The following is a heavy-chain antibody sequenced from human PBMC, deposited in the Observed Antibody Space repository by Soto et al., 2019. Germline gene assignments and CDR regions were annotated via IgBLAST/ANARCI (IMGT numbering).Heavy chain of an antibody. CDR2: IYYSGST. Sequence: SETLSLTCTVSGGSISSSSYYWGWIRQPPGKGLEWIGSIYYSGSTYYNPSLKSRVTISVDTSKNQFSLKLSSVTAADTAVYYCARLGNGGNSGSWFDPWGQGTLVTVSS. D-gene: IGHD2-21*02. V-gene: IGHV4-39*01. J-gene: IGHJ5*02. CDR3: ARLGNGGNSGSWFDP. CDR1: GGSISSSSYY.